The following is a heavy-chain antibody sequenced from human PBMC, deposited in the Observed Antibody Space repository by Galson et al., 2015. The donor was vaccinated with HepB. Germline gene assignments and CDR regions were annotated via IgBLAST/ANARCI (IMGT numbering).Heavy chain of an antibody. Sequence: CAISGDSVSSKSAAWNWIRQSPSRGLEWLGRTYYRSKWYSEYAASVKSRITINPDTSKNQFSLQLNSVTPEDAAVYYCARLGDVDVWGQGTLVTVSS. CDR2: TYYRSKWYS. J-gene: IGHJ4*03. V-gene: IGHV6-1*01. CDR1: GDSVSSKSAA. CDR3: ARLGDVDV. D-gene: IGHD3-16*01.